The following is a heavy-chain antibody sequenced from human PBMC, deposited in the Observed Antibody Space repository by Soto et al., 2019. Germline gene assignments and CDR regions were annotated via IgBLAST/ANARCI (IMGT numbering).Heavy chain of an antibody. Sequence: SETLSLTCTVSGGSVSSGSYYWSWIRQPPGKGLEWIGYIYYSGSTNYNPSLKSRVTISVDTSKNQFSLKLSSVTAADTAVYYCARGGPRDWTSGYYYGMDVWGQGTTATVSS. CDR2: IYYSGST. V-gene: IGHV4-61*01. CDR3: ARGGPRDWTSGYYYGMDV. J-gene: IGHJ6*02. D-gene: IGHD1-1*01. CDR1: GGSVSSGSYY.